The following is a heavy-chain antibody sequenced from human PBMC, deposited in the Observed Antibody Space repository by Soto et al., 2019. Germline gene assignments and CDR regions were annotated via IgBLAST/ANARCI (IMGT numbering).Heavy chain of an antibody. V-gene: IGHV3-23*01. CDR3: ARDRLGFGDLDS. D-gene: IGHD3-10*01. CDR2: ISAGGGAP. CDR1: GSPFSSNA. J-gene: IGHJ4*02. Sequence: EVHVLESGDALASRGGPRGLPCAAPGSPFSSNAMPWVGQTPGKGFEWVATISAGGGAPYYAGSVEGRFTVSRANSKNTVSLQMDSLRAGDTARYYCARDRLGFGDLDSWGPGTLVTVSS.